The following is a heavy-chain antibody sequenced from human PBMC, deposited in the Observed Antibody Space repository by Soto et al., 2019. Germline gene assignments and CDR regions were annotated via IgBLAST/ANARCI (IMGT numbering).Heavy chain of an antibody. CDR2: IYHSGAT. V-gene: IGHV4-4*02. CDR3: ARHIAVPTTRGFDY. Sequence: QVQLQESGPGLVKPSGTLSLTCAVSGASISSTNWWSWVRQAPGEGPGWIGEIYHSGATNYIPSLKSRVILSMVTSKNHRSLRLDSVTAADTAVYFCARHIAVPTTRGFDYWGQGTLVTVSS. J-gene: IGHJ4*02. D-gene: IGHD2-15*01. CDR1: GASISSTNW.